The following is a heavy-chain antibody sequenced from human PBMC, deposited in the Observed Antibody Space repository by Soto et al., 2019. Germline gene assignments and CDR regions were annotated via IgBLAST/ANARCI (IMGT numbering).Heavy chain of an antibody. CDR3: ARVAARPSEVYFDY. D-gene: IGHD6-6*01. CDR1: GGSISSGDYY. V-gene: IGHV4-30-4*01. CDR2: IYYSGST. J-gene: IGHJ4*02. Sequence: SETLSLTCTVSGGSISSGDYYWSWIRQPPGKGLEWIGYIYYSGSTYYNPSLKSRVTISVDTSKNQFSLKLSSATAADTAVYYCARVAARPSEVYFDYWGQGTLVTVSS.